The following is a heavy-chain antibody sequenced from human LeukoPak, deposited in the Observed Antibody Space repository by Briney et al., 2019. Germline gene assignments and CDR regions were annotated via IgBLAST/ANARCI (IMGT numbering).Heavy chain of an antibody. D-gene: IGHD3-3*01. Sequence: PGGSLRLSCAASGFTFSNYAVNWIRQAPRKGLKWVSVISGSGSSIYYTDSVKGRFTISRDNSKNTLYLQMNSLRAEDTAVYYCAMGATSWSGYSFPKIFQHWGRGTLVTVSS. CDR1: GFTFSNYA. J-gene: IGHJ1*01. CDR2: ISGSGSSI. V-gene: IGHV3-23*01. CDR3: AMGATSWSGYSFPKIFQH.